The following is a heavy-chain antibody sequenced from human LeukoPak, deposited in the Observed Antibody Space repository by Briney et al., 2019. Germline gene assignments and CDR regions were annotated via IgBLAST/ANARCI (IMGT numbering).Heavy chain of an antibody. D-gene: IGHD6-19*01. J-gene: IGHJ4*02. CDR2: IYPGGTT. CDR3: ARPAVAYFDS. CDR1: GFTVGSNY. Sequence: GGSLRLSCAASGFTVGSNYMGWVRQAPGKGLEWVSVIYPGGTTYYPDSVKGRFTISRDNSKNTLFLQMDSLRAEDTAVYYCARPAVAYFDSWGQGTLVSVSS. V-gene: IGHV3-66*04.